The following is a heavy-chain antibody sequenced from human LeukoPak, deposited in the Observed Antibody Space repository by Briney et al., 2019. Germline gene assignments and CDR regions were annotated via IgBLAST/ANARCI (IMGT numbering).Heavy chain of an antibody. J-gene: IGHJ4*02. D-gene: IGHD5-12*01. Sequence: GGCLRLSCAASGFTFSSYAMNWVRQAPGKGLEWVSAISGSGGGTYYAESGKGRLTIPRDNSKNTLYLQMNSLRAEDTAVYYCAKDEEWLRPCGQIDYWGQGTLVTVSS. CDR3: AKDEEWLRPCGQIDY. V-gene: IGHV3-23*01. CDR1: GFTFSSYA. CDR2: ISGSGGGT.